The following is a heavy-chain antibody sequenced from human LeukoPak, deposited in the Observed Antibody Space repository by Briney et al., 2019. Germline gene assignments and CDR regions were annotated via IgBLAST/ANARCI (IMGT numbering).Heavy chain of an antibody. CDR1: GGSFSSSSYY. V-gene: IGHV4-39*07. CDR3: ARGGYYGDYFDY. J-gene: IGHJ4*02. Sequence: SETLSLTCTVSGGSFSSSSYYWGWIRQPPGKGLEWIGSIYYSGSTYYNPSLKSRVTTSVGTSKNQFSLKLSSVTAADTAVYYCARGGYYGDYFDYWGQGTLVTVSS. D-gene: IGHD4-17*01. CDR2: IYYSGST.